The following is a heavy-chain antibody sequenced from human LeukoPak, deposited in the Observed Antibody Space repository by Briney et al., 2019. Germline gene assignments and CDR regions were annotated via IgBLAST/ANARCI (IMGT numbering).Heavy chain of an antibody. D-gene: IGHD3-3*01. CDR3: ARDKGTIFGVVENYGMDV. V-gene: IGHV4-31*03. J-gene: IGHJ6*02. CDR2: IYYSGST. Sequence: PSETLSLTCTVSGGSISSGGYYWSWIRQHPGKGLEWIGYIYYSGSTYYNPSLKSRVTISVDTSKNQFSLKLSSVTAADTAVYYCARDKGTIFGVVENYGMDVWGQGTTVTVSS. CDR1: GGSISSGGYY.